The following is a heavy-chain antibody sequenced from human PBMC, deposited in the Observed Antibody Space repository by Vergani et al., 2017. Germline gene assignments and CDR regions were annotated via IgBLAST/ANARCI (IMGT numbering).Heavy chain of an antibody. CDR1: GDSISSGVYY. D-gene: IGHD3-22*01. CDR3: ARMGGYDEGDAFRIGYFDS. Sequence: QVQLQESAPGLVKPSQTLSLTCSVSGDSISSGVYYWNWIRQHPGKGLEWIGYIYSTGSTHHNPSLRRRINMSVDTSTNQFSLKLNSVTAADTAMYYCARMGGYDEGDAFRIGYFDSWGPGILVTVSS. J-gene: IGHJ4*02. V-gene: IGHV4-31*03. CDR2: IYSTGST.